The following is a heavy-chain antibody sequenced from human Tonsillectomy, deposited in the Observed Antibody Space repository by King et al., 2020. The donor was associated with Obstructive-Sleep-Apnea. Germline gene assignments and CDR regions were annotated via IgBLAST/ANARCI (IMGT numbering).Heavy chain of an antibody. CDR2: ISGSGGST. V-gene: IGHV3-23*04. D-gene: IGHD2-15*01. Sequence: VQLVESGGGLVLPGGSLRLSCAASGFTFSSYAMSWVRQAPGKGLEWVSAISGSGGSTYYADSVKGRFTISRDNSKNTLYLQMNSLRAEDTAVYYCAKSPYMVVVVAATCFDYWGQGTLVTVSS. CDR1: GFTFSSYA. CDR3: AKSPYMVVVVAATCFDY. J-gene: IGHJ4*02.